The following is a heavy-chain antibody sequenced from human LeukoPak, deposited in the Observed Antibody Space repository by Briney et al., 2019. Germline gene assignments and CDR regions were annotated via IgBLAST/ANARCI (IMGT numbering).Heavy chain of an antibody. V-gene: IGHV1-8*01. CDR3: TRETSSRYFDY. CDR2: MNPNSGRT. Sequence: ASVKVSCRASGYTLTSYDINWVRQATGQGLEWMGWMNPNSGRTGYAQNFQGRITITRNTSISTAYMELSSLRSEDTAVYYCTRETSSRYFDYWGQGTLVTVSS. J-gene: IGHJ4*02. CDR1: GYTLTSYD.